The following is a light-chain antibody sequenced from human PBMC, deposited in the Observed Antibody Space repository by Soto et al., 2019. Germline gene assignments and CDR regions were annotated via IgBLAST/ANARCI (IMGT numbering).Light chain of an antibody. CDR3: SSYTSDSSYV. CDR2: NVY. Sequence: QSALTQPASVSGSPGQSITISCTGTSSDVGAYNFVSWHQQHPGKAPKLMIYNVYDRPSGISYRFSGSKSGNTASLTISGLQGEDEADYYCSSYTSDSSYVFGSGTKVTVL. V-gene: IGLV2-14*03. J-gene: IGLJ1*01. CDR1: SSDVGAYNF.